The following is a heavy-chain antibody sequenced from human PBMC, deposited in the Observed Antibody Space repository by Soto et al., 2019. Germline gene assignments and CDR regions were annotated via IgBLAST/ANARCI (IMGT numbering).Heavy chain of an antibody. CDR3: TRRRFGVRGVTTMDV. J-gene: IGHJ6*04. D-gene: IGHD3-10*01. CDR1: GSSIGGSNYF. Sequence: PSETLSLTCTVSGSSIGGSNYFWGWIRQSPGTGLEWLGTIYSSGSTYYNPSLKSRITMSLDTSKNQFSLSLGSVTAADTAVYYCTRRRFGVRGVTTMDVWGGGTTVTVSS. CDR2: IYSSGST. V-gene: IGHV4-39*01.